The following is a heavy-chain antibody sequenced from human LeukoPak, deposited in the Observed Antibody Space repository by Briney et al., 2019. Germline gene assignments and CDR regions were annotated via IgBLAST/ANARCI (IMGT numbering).Heavy chain of an antibody. CDR3: ARDLSYGFDY. J-gene: IGHJ4*02. CDR1: GFTFSSYW. V-gene: IGHV3-74*01. Sequence: PGGSLRLSCAAPGFTFSSYWMHWVRQAPGKGLVWVSRIKTDGSSTTYADSVKGRFTISRDNAKNTLYLQMNSLRAEDTAVYYCARDLSYGFDYWGQGTLVTVS. CDR2: IKTDGSST. D-gene: IGHD1-26*01.